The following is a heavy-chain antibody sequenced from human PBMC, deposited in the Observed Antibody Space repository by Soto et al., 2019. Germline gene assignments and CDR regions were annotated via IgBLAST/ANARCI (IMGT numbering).Heavy chain of an antibody. V-gene: IGHV3-49*03. Sequence: PGGSLRLSCTGSGFTFGNNAMTWLRQAPGKGLEWVGFIRSKNYGRTTEYAASVQGRFTISRDDSKGIAYLEMNSLTTDDTAVYYCSRPSYYYDSSGFEPGAFDIWGQGTMVTVSS. CDR3: SRPSYYYDSSGFEPGAFDI. CDR1: GFTFGNNA. CDR2: IRSKNYGRTT. D-gene: IGHD3-22*01. J-gene: IGHJ3*02.